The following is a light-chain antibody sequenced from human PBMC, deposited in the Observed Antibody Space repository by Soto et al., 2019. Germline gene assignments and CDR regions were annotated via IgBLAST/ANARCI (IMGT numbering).Light chain of an antibody. CDR3: LQHKSYPWT. V-gene: IGKV1-17*01. J-gene: IGKJ1*01. Sequence: DIQVTQYPSSLSASVGDRVSITCRASLDIRNDLDWYQQKPGKAPKRLIYDASTLQSGVPSRFSGAGSGAEFTLTINGLQSEDFATYFCLQHKSYPWTFGQGTKVDIK. CDR2: DAS. CDR1: LDIRND.